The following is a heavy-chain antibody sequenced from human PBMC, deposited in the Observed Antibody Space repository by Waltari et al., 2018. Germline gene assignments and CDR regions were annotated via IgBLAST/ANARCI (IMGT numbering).Heavy chain of an antibody. CDR3: VRDHWGPDY. CDR2: IHKDGSEK. CDR1: GFTVTDYW. D-gene: IGHD7-27*01. J-gene: IGHJ4*02. Sequence: EVHLVESGGGLVQPGGARRLSCAASGFTVTDYWMSWVRQAPGKGPEWVANIHKDGSEKNYVDYVKGRFTISRDNAKDSVYLQMNSLRADDTAMYYCVRDHWGPDYWGQGTLVTVSS. V-gene: IGHV3-7*01.